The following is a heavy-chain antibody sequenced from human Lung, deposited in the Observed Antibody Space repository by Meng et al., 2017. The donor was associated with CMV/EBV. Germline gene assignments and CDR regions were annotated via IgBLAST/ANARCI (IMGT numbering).Heavy chain of an antibody. CDR2: INQSGST. CDR1: GGTFTDYY. CDR3: VRVSGDSSGSRFPHYYYGMDV. D-gene: IGHD3-22*01. J-gene: IGHJ6*02. V-gene: IGHV4-34*01. Sequence: GSLRLSCAVYGGTFTDYYWSWIRQPPEKGLEWIGEINQSGSTNYNLSLKSRVTISVDRSKNQISLKLSSVTAADTAVYYCVRVSGDSSGSRFPHYYYGMDVWGQVTXVTVSS.